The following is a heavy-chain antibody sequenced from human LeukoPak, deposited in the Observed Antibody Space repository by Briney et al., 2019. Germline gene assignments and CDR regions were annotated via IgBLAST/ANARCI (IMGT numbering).Heavy chain of an antibody. Sequence: GGSLRLSCAASGFTFSSYDMNWIRQAPGKGLEWVSYISISSSTIYYADSVKGRFTISRDNAKNSLYLQVNSLRAEDTAVYYCAKFGAAADYWGQGTLVTVSS. J-gene: IGHJ4*02. CDR1: GFTFSSYD. CDR2: ISISSSTI. D-gene: IGHD6-13*01. CDR3: AKFGAAADY. V-gene: IGHV3-48*01.